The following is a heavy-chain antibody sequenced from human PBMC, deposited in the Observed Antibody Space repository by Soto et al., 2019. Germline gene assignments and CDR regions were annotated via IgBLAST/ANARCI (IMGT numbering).Heavy chain of an antibody. D-gene: IGHD7-27*01. CDR3: ARDPTWGWGH. Sequence: EVQLVESGGDLVQPGGSLRLSCAASGFTFSTSWMHWVRQAPGKGLVWISRSNSDGSITNYADSVRGRFTISRDNAKNTLYLQMSSLTAEDTATYYCARDPTWGWGHWGQGTLVTVSS. CDR2: SNSDGSIT. J-gene: IGHJ1*01. CDR1: GFTFSTSW. V-gene: IGHV3-74*01.